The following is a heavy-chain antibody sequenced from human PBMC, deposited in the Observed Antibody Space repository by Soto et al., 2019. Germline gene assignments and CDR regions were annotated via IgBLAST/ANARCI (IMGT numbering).Heavy chain of an antibody. CDR2: MNPNSGNT. Sequence: GASVKVSCKASGYTFTSYHINWVRQATGQGLEWMGWMNPNSGNTGYAQKFQGRVTMTRNTSISTAYMELSSLRSEDTAVYYCAAFFDTAIPSYYGMDVWGQGTTVTVSS. J-gene: IGHJ6*02. D-gene: IGHD5-18*01. V-gene: IGHV1-8*01. CDR3: AAFFDTAIPSYYGMDV. CDR1: GYTFTSYH.